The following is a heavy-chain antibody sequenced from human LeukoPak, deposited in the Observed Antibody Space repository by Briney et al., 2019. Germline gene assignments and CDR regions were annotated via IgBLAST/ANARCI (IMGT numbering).Heavy chain of an antibody. CDR1: GFTVSSNY. Sequence: GGSLRLSCAASGFTVSSNYMSWVRQAPGKGLEWVSAISSSGGNTQYADSVKGRFTITRDNSKNTLYLQMNSLRAEDTAVYYCAKDGGNWGQGTMVTVSS. D-gene: IGHD3-3*01. V-gene: IGHV3-23*01. J-gene: IGHJ3*01. CDR3: AKDGGN. CDR2: ISSSGGNT.